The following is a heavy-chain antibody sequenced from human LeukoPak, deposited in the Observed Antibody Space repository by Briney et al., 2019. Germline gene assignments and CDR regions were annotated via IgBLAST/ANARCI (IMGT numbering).Heavy chain of an antibody. J-gene: IGHJ5*02. CDR2: IYYSGST. D-gene: IGHD2-2*01. Sequence: PSETLSLTCTVSGGSISSSSYYWGWIRQPPGKGLEWIGSIYYSGSTYYSPSLKSRVTISVDTSKNQFSLKLSSVTAADTAVYYCARVLWYCSSTSCLDGNWFDPWGQGTLVTVSS. CDR3: ARVLWYCSSTSCLDGNWFDP. CDR1: GGSISSSSYY. V-gene: IGHV4-39*07.